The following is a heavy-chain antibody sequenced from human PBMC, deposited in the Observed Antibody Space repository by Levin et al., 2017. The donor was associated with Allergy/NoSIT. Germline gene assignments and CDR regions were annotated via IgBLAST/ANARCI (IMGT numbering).Heavy chain of an antibody. J-gene: IGHJ3*02. V-gene: IGHV3-23*01. CDR1: GFTFSSYG. Sequence: PGGSLRLSCAASGFTFSSYGMTWVRQAPGKGLEWVSSIIGSGGGTNYADSVKGRFTISRDNSKNTVYLQMHSLRAEDTAIYYCAKDQRAYSGATTGGTAFDIWGQGTVVTVSS. D-gene: IGHD1-26*01. CDR2: IIGSGGGT. CDR3: AKDQRAYSGATTGGTAFDI.